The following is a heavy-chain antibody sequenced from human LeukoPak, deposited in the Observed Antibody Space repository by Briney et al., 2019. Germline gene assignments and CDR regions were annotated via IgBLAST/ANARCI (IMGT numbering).Heavy chain of an antibody. V-gene: IGHV3-23*01. CDR1: GFTFDDYA. Sequence: QPGRSLRLSCAASGFTFDDYAMHWVRQAPGKGLEWVSAISGSGGSTYYADSVKGRFTISRDNSKNTLYLQMNSLRAEDTAVYYCAKDELRYFDYWGQGTLVTVSS. J-gene: IGHJ4*02. CDR2: ISGSGGST. CDR3: AKDELRYFDY. D-gene: IGHD3-9*01.